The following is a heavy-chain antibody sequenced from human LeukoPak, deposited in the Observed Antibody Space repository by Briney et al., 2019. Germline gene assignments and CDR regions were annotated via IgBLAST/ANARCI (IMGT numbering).Heavy chain of an antibody. J-gene: IGHJ6*02. D-gene: IGHD2-2*01. Sequence: GGSLRLSCAASGFTLSDSTLHWVRQASGQGLEWAGRIRSKAYSYATAYAASVKGRFTISRDDSKNTAFLQMNSLNTEDTAVYYCTRVVPAVSGMDVWGQGTTVTVSS. V-gene: IGHV3-73*01. CDR2: IRSKAYSYAT. CDR3: TRVVPAVSGMDV. CDR1: GFTLSDST.